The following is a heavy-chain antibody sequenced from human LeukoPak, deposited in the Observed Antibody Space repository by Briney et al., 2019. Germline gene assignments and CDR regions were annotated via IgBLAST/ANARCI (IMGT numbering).Heavy chain of an antibody. D-gene: IGHD6-19*01. Sequence: GGSLRLSCAASGFTFDDYAMHWVRQAPGKDLEWVSGISWNSGSIGYADSVKGRFTISRDNAKNSLYLQMNSLRAEDTALYYCAKDIDSCGWYHHFDYWGQGTLVTVSS. J-gene: IGHJ4*02. CDR2: ISWNSGSI. V-gene: IGHV3-9*01. CDR3: AKDIDSCGWYHHFDY. CDR1: GFTFDDYA.